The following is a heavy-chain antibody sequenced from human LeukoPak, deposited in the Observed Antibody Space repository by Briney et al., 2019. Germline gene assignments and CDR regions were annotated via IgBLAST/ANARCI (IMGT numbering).Heavy chain of an antibody. D-gene: IGHD3-16*01. CDR1: GFTFDDYG. CDR3: AKGARLRLGEDFDY. J-gene: IGHJ4*02. CDR2: INWNGDNT. V-gene: IGHV3-20*04. Sequence: GGSLRLSCAASGFTFDDYGINWVRQAPGKGLEWVSGINWNGDNTGYADSVKGRFTISRDNAKNTVYLQMNSLRAEDTAVYYCAKGARLRLGEDFDYWGQGTLVTVSS.